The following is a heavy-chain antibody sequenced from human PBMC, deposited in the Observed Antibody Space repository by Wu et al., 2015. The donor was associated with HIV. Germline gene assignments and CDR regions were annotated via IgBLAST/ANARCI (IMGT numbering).Heavy chain of an antibody. Sequence: QIQLVQSRAAVKKPGASVKVSCKASGYSFTSYYIHWVRQVPGQGLEWMAWITPSSGGTNSAQKVQGRVTMTRDTSINTAYLELSSLTSDDTAVYYCVRGAAGDGRKGAFDIVGPRD. CDR1: GYSFTSYY. V-gene: IGHV1-2*02. J-gene: IGHJ3*02. CDR3: VRGAAGDGRKGAFDI. D-gene: IGHD1-14*01. CDR2: ITPSSGGT.